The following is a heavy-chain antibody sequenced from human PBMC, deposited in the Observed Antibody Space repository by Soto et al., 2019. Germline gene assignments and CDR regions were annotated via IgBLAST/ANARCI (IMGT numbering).Heavy chain of an antibody. V-gene: IGHV3-23*01. CDR2: ISGGGGST. Sequence: GGSLRLSCAASGFTFSCYAMNWVRQAPGKGLEWVSGISGGGGSTSYADSVKGRSTISRDNSKNTLYLQMNSLRAEDTAVYYCAKTFYDFWSGADYWGQGTLVTVSS. CDR3: AKTFYDFWSGADY. D-gene: IGHD3-3*01. J-gene: IGHJ4*02. CDR1: GFTFSCYA.